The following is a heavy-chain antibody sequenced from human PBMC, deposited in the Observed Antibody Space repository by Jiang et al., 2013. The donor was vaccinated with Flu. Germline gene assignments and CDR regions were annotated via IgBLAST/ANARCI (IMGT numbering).Heavy chain of an antibody. D-gene: IGHD3-22*01. V-gene: IGHV4-59*01. J-gene: IGHJ4*02. CDR2: IYYSGST. Sequence: GSGLVKPSETLSLTCTVSGGSISSYYWSWIRQPPGKGLEWIGYIYYSGSTNYNPSLKSRVTISVDTSKNQFSLKLSSVTAADTAVYYCARDGFPDSSGHMGFFDYWGQGTLVTVSS. CDR3: ARDGFPDSSGHMGFFDY. CDR1: GGSISSYY.